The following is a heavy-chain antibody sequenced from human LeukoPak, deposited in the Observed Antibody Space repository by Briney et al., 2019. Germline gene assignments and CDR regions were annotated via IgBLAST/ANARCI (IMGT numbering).Heavy chain of an antibody. CDR2: IYYSGST. CDR3: ASMTTVTPSTGYGMDV. CDR1: SGSISSNSYY. J-gene: IGHJ6*02. Sequence: KSSETLSLTCTVSSGSISSNSYYWGWIRQTPGKGLEWIGSIYYSGSTYYNPSPKSRVTISVDTSQNQFSLKLSSVTAADTAVYYCASMTTVTPSTGYGMDVWGQGTTVTVSS. V-gene: IGHV4-39*07. D-gene: IGHD4-17*01.